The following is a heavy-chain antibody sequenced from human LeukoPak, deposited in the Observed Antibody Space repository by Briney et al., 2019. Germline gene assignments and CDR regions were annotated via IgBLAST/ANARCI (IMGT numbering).Heavy chain of an antibody. Sequence: PSETLSLTRAVYGGSFSGYYWSWIRQPPGKGLEWIGEINHSGSTNYNPSLKSRLTISVDTSKNQFSLKLSSVTAAGAAVYYCARGTQVLRYFGWLQYWFDPWGQGTLVTVSS. V-gene: IGHV4-34*01. CDR2: INHSGST. J-gene: IGHJ5*02. D-gene: IGHD3-9*01. CDR3: ARGTQVLRYFGWLQYWFDP. CDR1: GGSFSGYY.